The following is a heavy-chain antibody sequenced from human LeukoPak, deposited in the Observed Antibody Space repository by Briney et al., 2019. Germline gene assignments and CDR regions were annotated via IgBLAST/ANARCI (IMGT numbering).Heavy chain of an antibody. J-gene: IGHJ4*02. Sequence: ASVKVSCKASGYTFTSYDINWVRQATGQGLEWMGWMNPNSGNTGYAQKFQGRVTMTKNTSITTAYMELSSLRSEDTAVYYCARAPSFEEWLFPYFDYWGQGTLVTVSS. CDR3: ARAPSFEEWLFPYFDY. CDR2: MNPNSGNT. CDR1: GYTFTSYD. D-gene: IGHD3-3*01. V-gene: IGHV1-8*01.